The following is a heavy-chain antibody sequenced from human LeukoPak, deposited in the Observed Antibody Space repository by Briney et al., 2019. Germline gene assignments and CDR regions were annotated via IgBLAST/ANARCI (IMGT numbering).Heavy chain of an antibody. D-gene: IGHD3-22*01. CDR2: ISSSSSTI. J-gene: IGHJ4*02. V-gene: IGHV3-48*04. CDR3: ATPRLDNYYDSSGYYLFDY. Sequence: GGSLRLSCAASGFTFSSYSMNWVRQAPGKGLEWVSYISSSSSTIYYADSVKGRFTISRDNAKNSLYLQMNSLRAEDTAVYYCATPRLDNYYDSSGYYLFDYWGQGTLVTVSS. CDR1: GFTFSSYS.